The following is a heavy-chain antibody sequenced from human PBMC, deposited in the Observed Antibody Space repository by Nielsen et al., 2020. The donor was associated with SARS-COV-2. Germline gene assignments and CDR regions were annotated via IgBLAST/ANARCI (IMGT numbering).Heavy chain of an antibody. V-gene: IGHV3-74*01. J-gene: IGHJ6*03. Sequence: GGSLRLSCAASGFTFNIYAMDWVRQAPGQGLVWVSRINPSGSGTAYADSVKGRFAVSRDNAENTVVLQIHSLRVEDTAVYYCAGGADFWSGTQKYYMDVWGKGTTVTVSS. CDR3: AGGADFWSGTQKYYMDV. CDR1: GFTFNIYA. D-gene: IGHD3-3*01. CDR2: INPSGSGT.